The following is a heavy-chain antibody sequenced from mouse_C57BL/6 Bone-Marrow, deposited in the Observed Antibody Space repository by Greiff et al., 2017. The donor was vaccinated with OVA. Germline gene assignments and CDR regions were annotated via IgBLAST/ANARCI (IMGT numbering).Heavy chain of an antibody. V-gene: IGHV1-64*01. J-gene: IGHJ2*01. CDR1: GYTFTSYW. Sequence: VQLQQPGAELVKPGASVKLSCKASGYTFTSYWMHWVKQRPGQGLEWIGMIHPNSGSTNYNEKFKSKATLTVDKSSSTAYMQLSSLTSEDSAVYYCARLDYYGNYFDYWGQGTTLTVSS. CDR2: IHPNSGST. CDR3: ARLDYYGNYFDY. D-gene: IGHD1-1*01.